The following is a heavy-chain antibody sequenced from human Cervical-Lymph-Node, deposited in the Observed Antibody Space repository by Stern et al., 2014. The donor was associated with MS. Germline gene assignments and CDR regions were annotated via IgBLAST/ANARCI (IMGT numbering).Heavy chain of an antibody. Sequence: QLQLQESGPGLVKPSQTLSLTCTVSGASISSDGYYWSWIRQHPGKVLEWIGYIYYSEYTYYNPSLHSRVSISVDTSKNQFSLKLTSVTAADTAVYYCARWDDRGDWRYDYWGQGTLVTVSS. V-gene: IGHV4-31*03. J-gene: IGHJ4*02. CDR2: IYYSEYT. D-gene: IGHD2-21*02. CDR3: ARWDDRGDWRYDY. CDR1: GASISSDGYY.